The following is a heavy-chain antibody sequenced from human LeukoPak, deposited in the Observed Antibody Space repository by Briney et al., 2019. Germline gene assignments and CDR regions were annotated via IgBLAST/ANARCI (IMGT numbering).Heavy chain of an antibody. CDR2: ISSSGSTI. J-gene: IGHJ4*02. Sequence: PGRSLRLSCAASGFTFSDYYMSWIRQAPGKGLEWVSYISSSGSTIYYADSVKGRFTISRDNAKNSLYLQMNSLRAEDTAVYYCARSITIFYYFDYWGQGTLVTVSS. CDR3: ARSITIFYYFDY. V-gene: IGHV3-11*04. D-gene: IGHD3-3*01. CDR1: GFTFSDYY.